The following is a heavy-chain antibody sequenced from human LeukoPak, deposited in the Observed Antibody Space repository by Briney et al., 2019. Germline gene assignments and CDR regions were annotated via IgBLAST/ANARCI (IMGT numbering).Heavy chain of an antibody. J-gene: IGHJ6*03. V-gene: IGHV5-51*01. D-gene: IGHD3-10*01. Sequence: GESLKISCKGSGYSFTSYWIGWVRQMPGKGLEWMGIIYPGDSDTRYSPSFQGQVTISADKSISTAYLQWSSLKASDTAMYYCARRFGFGESRDYYYYMDVWGKGTTVTVSS. CDR1: GYSFTSYW. CDR2: IYPGDSDT. CDR3: ARRFGFGESRDYYYYMDV.